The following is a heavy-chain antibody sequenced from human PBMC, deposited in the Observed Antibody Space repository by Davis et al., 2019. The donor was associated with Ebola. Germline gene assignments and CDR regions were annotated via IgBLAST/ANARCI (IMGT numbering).Heavy chain of an antibody. CDR2: ISSSSSYI. CDR1: GFSFTNYW. CDR3: ATLKTGVF. Sequence: GESLKISCVASGFSFTNYWMHWVRQVPGKGLEWVSSISSSSSYIYYADSVKGRFTMSRDNSMNTLYLQMNSLRAEDTAVYYCATLKTGVFWGQGTLVTASS. V-gene: IGHV3-21*04. J-gene: IGHJ4*02. D-gene: IGHD3-10*01.